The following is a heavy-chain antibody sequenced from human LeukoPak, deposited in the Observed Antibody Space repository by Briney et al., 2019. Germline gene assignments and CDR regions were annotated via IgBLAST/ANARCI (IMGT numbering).Heavy chain of an antibody. CDR2: INPNSGGA. J-gene: IGHJ6*03. CDR3: ARGPHDYGDANVRTYYYCMDV. D-gene: IGHD4-17*01. V-gene: IGHV1-2*02. CDR1: GYTFTGYY. Sequence: GASVKVSCKASGYTFTGYYMHWVRQAPGQGLEWMGWINPNSGGANYAQKFQGRVTMTRDTSISTAYMELSRLRSDDTAVYYCARGPHDYGDANVRTYYYCMDVWGKGTTVTVSS.